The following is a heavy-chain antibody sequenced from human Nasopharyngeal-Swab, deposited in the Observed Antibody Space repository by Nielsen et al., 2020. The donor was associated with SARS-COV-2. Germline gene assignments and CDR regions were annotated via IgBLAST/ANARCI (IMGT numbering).Heavy chain of an antibody. D-gene: IGHD1-1*01. J-gene: IGHJ4*02. CDR3: AATSKLKQLDH. CDR2: ISSKSSYI. CDR1: GFNFSDCT. Sequence: ESLKISCDASGFNFSDCTLNWVRQSPEKGLEWIASISSKSSYIHFADSVKGRFTVSRDNDRNSVSLQMTALTADDTGLYFCAATSKLKQLDHWGQGVLVSVSS. V-gene: IGHV3-21*06.